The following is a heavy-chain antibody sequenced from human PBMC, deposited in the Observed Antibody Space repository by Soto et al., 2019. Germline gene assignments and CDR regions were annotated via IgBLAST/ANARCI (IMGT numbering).Heavy chain of an antibody. Sequence: ASVKVSCKASGYTFTNYYMHWVRLAPGQGLEWMGVISPSGGYTTYAQKFQGRVTMTRDTSTSTVYMELSSLRSEDTAVYYCGREYYDSRGTPPGDWGQGTLVTVSS. CDR2: ISPSGGYT. V-gene: IGHV1-46*01. J-gene: IGHJ4*02. CDR1: GYTFTNYY. D-gene: IGHD3-22*01. CDR3: GREYYDSRGTPPGD.